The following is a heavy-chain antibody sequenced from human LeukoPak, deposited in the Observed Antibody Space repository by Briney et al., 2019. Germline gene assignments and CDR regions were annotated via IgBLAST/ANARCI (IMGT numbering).Heavy chain of an antibody. Sequence: GGSLRLSCAASGFTFTSYEMNWVRQAPGKGLEWISYTSSSATTIHYADSVKGRFTISRDNTKKSVCLQMNSLRVEDTAVYYCARGGISFAYWGQGTLVTVSS. CDR1: GFTFTSYE. CDR2: TSSSATTI. V-gene: IGHV3-48*03. J-gene: IGHJ4*02. CDR3: ARGGISFAY.